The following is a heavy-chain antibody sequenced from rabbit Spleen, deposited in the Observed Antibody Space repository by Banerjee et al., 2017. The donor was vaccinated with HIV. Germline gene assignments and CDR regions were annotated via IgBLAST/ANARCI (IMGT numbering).Heavy chain of an antibody. Sequence: QSLEESGGDLVQPGASLTLTCTASGFDLSSGYDMCWVRQAPGKGLEWIAYIYTGSGSTYYASWAKGRFTISKTSSTTVTLQMTSLTAADTATYFCARGNTGGYNLNLWGPGTLVTVS. CDR1: GFDLSSGYD. CDR3: ARGNTGGYNLNL. J-gene: IGHJ4*01. CDR2: IYTGSGST. V-gene: IGHV1S40*01. D-gene: IGHD1-1*01.